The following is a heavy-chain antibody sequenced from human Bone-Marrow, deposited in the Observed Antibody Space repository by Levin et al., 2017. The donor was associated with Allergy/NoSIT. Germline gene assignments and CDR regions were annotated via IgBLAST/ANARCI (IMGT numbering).Heavy chain of an antibody. D-gene: IGHD5-24*01. Sequence: SQTLSLTCTVSGGSVSNYYWNWIRQPPGKGLEWIGYIYYTGSANYNPSLKSRVTISVDTSKNQFSLKLSSVTAADTAVYYCARGRDGYTQSDYWGQGTLVAVSS. V-gene: IGHV4-59*02. J-gene: IGHJ4*02. CDR2: IYYTGSA. CDR1: GGSVSNYY. CDR3: ARGRDGYTQSDY.